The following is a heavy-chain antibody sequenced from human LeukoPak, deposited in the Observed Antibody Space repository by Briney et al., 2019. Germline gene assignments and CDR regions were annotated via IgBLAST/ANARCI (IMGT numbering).Heavy chain of an antibody. D-gene: IGHD5-12*01. CDR2: IRSTGDT. CDR1: GFIFSQYS. V-gene: IGHV3-48*01. Sequence: GGSLRLSCAASGFIFSQYSINWVRQAPGKGLEWVSHIRSTGDTFYADSVKGRFTISRDNARNSLYLQMNCLRAEDTAMYYCARDAGNSGYGCDLWGQGTLVTVSS. J-gene: IGHJ5*02. CDR3: ARDAGNSGYGCDL.